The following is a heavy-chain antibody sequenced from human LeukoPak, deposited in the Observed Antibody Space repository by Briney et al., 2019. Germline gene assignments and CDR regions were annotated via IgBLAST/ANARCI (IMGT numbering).Heavy chain of an antibody. Sequence: SETLSLTCTVSGGSISSYYWSWIRQPAGKGLEYIGRIYNSGSTNYNPSLKSRVTISVDTSKSQFSLKLSSVTAADTAIYYCARGGYYGSGNDFRFDPWGQGTLVTVSS. D-gene: IGHD3-10*01. CDR2: IYNSGST. J-gene: IGHJ5*02. V-gene: IGHV4-4*07. CDR1: GGSISSYY. CDR3: ARGGYYGSGNDFRFDP.